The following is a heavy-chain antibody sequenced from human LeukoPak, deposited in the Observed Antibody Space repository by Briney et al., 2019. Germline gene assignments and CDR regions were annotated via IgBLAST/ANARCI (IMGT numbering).Heavy chain of an antibody. CDR3: ARDLGDGYNLRVGAFDI. D-gene: IGHD5-24*01. CDR1: VYTFTGYY. V-gene: IGHV1-2*02. Sequence: GASLKLSCTASVYTFTGYYMHWVRHAPGQGLELMVCINPNSGGTNYAQKFQVRVTITRDTSTSTANMELPRLTPHHTAVYYCARDLGDGYNLRVGAFDIWGQGTMVTVSS. J-gene: IGHJ3*02. CDR2: INPNSGGT.